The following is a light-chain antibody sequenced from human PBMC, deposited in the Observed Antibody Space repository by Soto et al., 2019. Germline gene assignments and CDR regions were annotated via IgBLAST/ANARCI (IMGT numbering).Light chain of an antibody. Sequence: EIVLTQSPGTLSLSPGERATLSCRASQSVSNTSLVWYQQKPGQAPRLLIYGVCNRATGIPDRFSGSGSGTDFTLTISRLEPEDFAVYYCQHYGSSPPFTFGPGPKVDIK. CDR1: QSVSNTS. CDR2: GVC. J-gene: IGKJ3*01. V-gene: IGKV3-20*01. CDR3: QHYGSSPPFT.